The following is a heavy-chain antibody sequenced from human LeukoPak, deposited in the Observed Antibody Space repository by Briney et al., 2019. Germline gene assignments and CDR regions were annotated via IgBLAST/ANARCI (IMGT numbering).Heavy chain of an antibody. Sequence: GGSLRLSCAASGLTFSRFWMSWVRQAPGKGLEWVANIKQDGSEKYYVDSVKGRFTIARDNAKNSPYLQMNSLRAEDTAVYYCARVGIAVAGTDYWGEGTLVTVSS. CDR1: GLTFSRFW. V-gene: IGHV3-7*01. J-gene: IGHJ4*02. CDR3: ARVGIAVAGTDY. CDR2: IKQDGSEK. D-gene: IGHD6-19*01.